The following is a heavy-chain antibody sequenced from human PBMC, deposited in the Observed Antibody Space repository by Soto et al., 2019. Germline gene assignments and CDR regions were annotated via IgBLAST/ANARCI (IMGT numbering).Heavy chain of an antibody. CDR3: ARKGTGHPSDS. Sequence: QVQLVQSGAEVKKPGASVRVSCETSGFRFTNYGFTWVRQAPGQGLEWMGWITPNNEDTHYAQKFQGRVTMTTDTGTGTVYMELRSLRSDDTAMYYCARKGTGHPSDSWGQGTLVTVSS. D-gene: IGHD1-1*01. J-gene: IGHJ4*02. CDR2: ITPNNEDT. CDR1: GFRFTNYG. V-gene: IGHV1-18*01.